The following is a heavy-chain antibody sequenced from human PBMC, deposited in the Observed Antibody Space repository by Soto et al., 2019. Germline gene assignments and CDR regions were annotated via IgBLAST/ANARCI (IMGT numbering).Heavy chain of an antibody. D-gene: IGHD3-10*01. CDR3: APYGSGIYYISRDQY. J-gene: IGHJ4*02. V-gene: IGHV4-34*12. CDR2: IVHNGHT. CDR1: GGSFSGYC. Sequence: QVQLQQWGAGLLKPSETLSLTCAVYGGSFSGYCWSWIRQSPGKGLEWIGEIVHNGHTNYNPSLKSRVTISVDKSKNQFSLRLSSTTAADTATYYCAPYGSGIYYISRDQYWGQGTLVTVSS.